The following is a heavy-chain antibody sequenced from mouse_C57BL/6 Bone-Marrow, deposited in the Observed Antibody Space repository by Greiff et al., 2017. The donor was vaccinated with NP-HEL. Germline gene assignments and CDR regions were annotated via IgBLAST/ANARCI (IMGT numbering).Heavy chain of an antibody. V-gene: IGHV1-69*01. CDR1: GYTFTSYW. J-gene: IGHJ1*03. CDR2: IDPSASYT. D-gene: IGHD1-1*01. Sequence: VQLQQPGAELVMPGASVKLSCKASGYTFTSYWMHWVKQRPGQGLEWIGEIDPSASYTNYNQKFKGKSTLTVDKSSSTAYMQLSSLTSEDSAVYYCARYASNHWYFDVCGTGTTVTVSS. CDR3: ARYASNHWYFDV.